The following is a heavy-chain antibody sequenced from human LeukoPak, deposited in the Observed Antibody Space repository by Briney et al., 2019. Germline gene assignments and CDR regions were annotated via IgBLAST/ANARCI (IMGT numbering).Heavy chain of an antibody. CDR2: INHSGST. CDR1: GGSFSGYY. V-gene: IGHV4-34*01. D-gene: IGHD2-2*01. J-gene: IGHJ5*02. CDR3: ARDRRCSSTSFYPDDNWFDP. Sequence: SETLSLTCAVYGGSFSGYYWSWIRQPPGKGLEWIGEINHSGSTNYNPSLKSRVTISVDTSKNQFSLKLSSVTAADTAVYYCARDRRCSSTSFYPDDNWFDPWGQGTLVTGS.